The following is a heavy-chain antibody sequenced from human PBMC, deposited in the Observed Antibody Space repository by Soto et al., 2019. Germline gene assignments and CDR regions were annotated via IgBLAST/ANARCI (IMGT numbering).Heavy chain of an antibody. D-gene: IGHD3-22*01. V-gene: IGHV4-30-2*01. CDR2: IYHSGST. CDR3: ASVKNYYDSSGYYFDY. Sequence: PSETLSLTCAVSGGSISSGGYSWSWIRQPPGKGLEWIGYIYHSGSTYYNPSLKSRVTISVDRSKNQFSLKLSSVTAADTAVYYCASVKNYYDSSGYYFDYWGQGTLVTVSS. J-gene: IGHJ4*02. CDR1: GGSISSGGYS.